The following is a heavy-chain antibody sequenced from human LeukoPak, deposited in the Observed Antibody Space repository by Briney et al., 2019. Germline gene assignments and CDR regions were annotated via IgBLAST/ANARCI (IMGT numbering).Heavy chain of an antibody. CDR3: AKSYCGGECDSHYYYMDV. V-gene: IGHV3-33*06. J-gene: IGHJ6*03. D-gene: IGHD2-21*01. Sequence: GGSLRLSCATSGLTFSTYGMNWVRQAPGKGLEWVAVIWYDGSKKYYADSVKGRFTISRGNSKNTLYLQMDSLRADDTAVYYCAKSYCGGECDSHYYYMDVWGKGTTVTVSS. CDR2: IWYDGSKK. CDR1: GLTFSTYG.